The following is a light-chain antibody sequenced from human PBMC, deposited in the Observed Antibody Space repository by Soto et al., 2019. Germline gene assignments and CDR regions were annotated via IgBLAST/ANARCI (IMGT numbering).Light chain of an antibody. V-gene: IGKV1-5*01. CDR3: QHYNNYPWT. J-gene: IGKJ1*01. CDR1: QSIRGR. Sequence: DIQMTQSPSTLSASVGDSVTITCRASQSIRGRLAWYQQKPWKAPKLLIYDASSLEGWVPSRFSGSGSGTEFTLTISGLQPDDFATYYCQHYNNYPWTFGQGTNVEI. CDR2: DAS.